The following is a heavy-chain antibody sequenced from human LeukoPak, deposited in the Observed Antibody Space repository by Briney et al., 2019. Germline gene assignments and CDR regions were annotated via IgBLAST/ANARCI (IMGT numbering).Heavy chain of an antibody. J-gene: IGHJ6*03. V-gene: IGHV1-2*02. CDR1: GYTFTGYY. D-gene: IGHD2-15*01. CDR3: AREPYCSGGSCGGYYYYYMDV. Sequence: ASVKVSCEASGYTFTGYYMHWVRQAPGQGLEWMGWINPNSGGTNYAQKFQGRVTMTRDTSISTAYMELSRLRSDDTAVYYCAREPYCSGGSCGGYYYYYMDVWGKGTTVTVSS. CDR2: INPNSGGT.